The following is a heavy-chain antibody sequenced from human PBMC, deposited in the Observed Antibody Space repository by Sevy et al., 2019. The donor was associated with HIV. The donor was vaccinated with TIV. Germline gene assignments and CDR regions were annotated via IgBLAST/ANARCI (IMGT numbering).Heavy chain of an antibody. V-gene: IGHV4-30-4*08. CDR1: GGSISSGDYY. CDR2: IYYSGST. D-gene: IGHD2-21*01. J-gene: IGHJ4*02. Sequence: SETLSLTCTVSGGSISSGDYYWSWIRQPPGKGLEWIGYIYYSGSTYYNPSLKSRVTISVDTSKNQFSLKLSSVTAADTAVYYCARVVAMIGMAFDYWGQGTMVTVSS. CDR3: ARVVAMIGMAFDY.